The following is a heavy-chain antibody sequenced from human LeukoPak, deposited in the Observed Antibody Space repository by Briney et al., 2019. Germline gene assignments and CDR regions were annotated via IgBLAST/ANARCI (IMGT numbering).Heavy chain of an antibody. V-gene: IGHV1-2*02. D-gene: IGHD2-2*01. CDR2: INPNSGGT. CDR3: ARVVPAAISYYYYGMDV. J-gene: IGHJ6*02. Sequence: ASVKVSCTASGYTFTGYYMHWVRQAPGQGLEWMGWINPNSGGTNYAQKFQGRVTMTRDTSMSTAYMELSRLRSDDTAVYYCARVVPAAISYYYYGMDVWGQGTTVTVSS. CDR1: GYTFTGYY.